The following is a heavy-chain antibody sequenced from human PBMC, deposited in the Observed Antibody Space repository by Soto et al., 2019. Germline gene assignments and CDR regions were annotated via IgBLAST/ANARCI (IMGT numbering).Heavy chain of an antibody. CDR1: GFTLNNYA. CDR2: ISGTGGST. J-gene: IGHJ4*02. V-gene: IGHV3-23*01. CDR3: AKDRLGGNFDY. Sequence: EVQLLDSGGGLVQPGGSLRLSCAASGFTLNNYAMNWVRQAPGKGLEWVATISGTGGSTYYVDSVKGRFTISRDNSKNTLYLQMNSLRVEDTAVYYCAKDRLGGNFDYWGQGTQVTVSS.